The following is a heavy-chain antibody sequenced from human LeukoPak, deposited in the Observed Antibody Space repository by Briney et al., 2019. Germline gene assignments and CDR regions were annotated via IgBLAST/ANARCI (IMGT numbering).Heavy chain of an antibody. CDR3: ARVRGDRVDGGYYFDY. CDR2: ISSSSTYT. Sequence: PGGSLRLSCAASGFXFSDYYISWIRQAPGKGLEWVSYISSSSTYTNYADSVKGRFTISRDNAKNSLYLQMNSLRAEDTAVYYCARVRGDRVDGGYYFDYWGRGTLVTVSS. D-gene: IGHD3-16*01. V-gene: IGHV3-11*05. CDR1: GFXFSDYY. J-gene: IGHJ4*02.